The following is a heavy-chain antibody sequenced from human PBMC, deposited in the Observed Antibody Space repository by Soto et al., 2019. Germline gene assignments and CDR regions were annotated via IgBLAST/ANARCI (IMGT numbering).Heavy chain of an antibody. CDR2: IYHSGST. J-gene: IGHJ5*02. CDR3: ARGAINRSRGMNWFDP. V-gene: IGHV4-4*02. D-gene: IGHD3-10*01. CDR1: GCSISSSNW. Sequence: TSETLSLTCAFSGCSISSSNWWSWVRQPPGKGLEWIGEIYHSGSTNYNPSLKSRVTISVDKSKNQFSLKLSSVTAADTAVYYCARGAINRSRGMNWFDPWGQGTLVTVSS.